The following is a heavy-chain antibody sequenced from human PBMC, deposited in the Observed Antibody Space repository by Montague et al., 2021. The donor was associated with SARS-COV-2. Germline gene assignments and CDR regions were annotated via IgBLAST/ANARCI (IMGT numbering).Heavy chain of an antibody. CDR2: IYDSGST. D-gene: IGHD5-12*01. V-gene: IGHV4-39*02. CDR1: GGSISSNNYY. Sequence: SETLSLTCTVSGGSISSNNYYWDWIRQPPGKGLEWIGSIYDSGSTYYNPSLKSRVTISVDTSKNHFTLKLNSVTAADTAVYYCARRRRKLLTVATTIGGFDFWGQGTMVTVSS. J-gene: IGHJ3*01. CDR3: ARRRRKLLTVATTIGGFDF.